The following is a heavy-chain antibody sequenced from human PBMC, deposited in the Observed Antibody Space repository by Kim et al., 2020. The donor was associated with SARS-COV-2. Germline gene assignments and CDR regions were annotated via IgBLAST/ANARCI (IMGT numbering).Heavy chain of an antibody. Sequence: GGSLRLSCAASGFIFSRYSMNWVRQAPGKGLEWVSYISASSSTIHQLDAVKGRSTISGDNAKNSLFLQKNSLRDEDTAVYYCARDPDYDILTGSLLESDYYARGVWGQRTPVTVSS. V-gene: IGHV3-48*02. D-gene: IGHD3-9*01. CDR3: ARDPDYDILTGSLLESDYYARGV. CDR1: GFIFSRYS. J-gene: IGHJ6*02. CDR2: ISASSSTI.